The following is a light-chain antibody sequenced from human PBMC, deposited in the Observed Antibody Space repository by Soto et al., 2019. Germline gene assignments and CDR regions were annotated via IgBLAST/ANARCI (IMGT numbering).Light chain of an antibody. J-gene: IGKJ1*01. V-gene: IGKV2-30*01. CDR2: KVS. Sequence: DSVLTNSPLSLPVTLGQPSSTFSRSSQSLLYSDGITYFNCFQQRPGQSPRRLIYKVSNRDSGVPDRFSGSGSGTDFTLKISRVEAEDVGVYYCMQGTHWPWTFGQGTKVDIK. CDR1: QSLLYSDGITY. CDR3: MQGTHWPWT.